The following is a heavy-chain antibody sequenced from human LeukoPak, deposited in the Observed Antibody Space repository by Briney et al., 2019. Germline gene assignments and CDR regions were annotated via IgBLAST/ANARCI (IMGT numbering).Heavy chain of an antibody. CDR2: ISSSSSYI. CDR1: GFTFSSYS. J-gene: IGHJ4*02. V-gene: IGHV3-21*01. D-gene: IGHD6-6*01. Sequence: PGGSLRLSCAASGFTFSSYSMNWVRQAPGKGLEWVSSISSSSSYIYYADSVKGRFTISRDNAKNSLYLQMNSLRAEDTAVYYCARAFWPYTSSHFDYWGQGTLVTVSS. CDR3: ARAFWPYTSSHFDY.